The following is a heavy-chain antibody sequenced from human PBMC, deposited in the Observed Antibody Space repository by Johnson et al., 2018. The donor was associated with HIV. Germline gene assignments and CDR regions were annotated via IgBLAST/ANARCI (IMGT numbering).Heavy chain of an antibody. J-gene: IGHJ3*02. CDR2: ISASGRDI. D-gene: IGHD1-26*01. V-gene: IGHV3-23*04. CDR1: ELTSSNYA. Sequence: VQLVESGGGLVQPGGSLRVSCAASELTSSNYAISWVRQAPGQGLEWVSAISASGRDIYYGDSVKGRFTLSRDNSKNTRYLQMNSLRAEDTDVYDCAKGPWDLPHAFNIWGRGTMVIVSS. CDR3: AKGPWDLPHAFNI.